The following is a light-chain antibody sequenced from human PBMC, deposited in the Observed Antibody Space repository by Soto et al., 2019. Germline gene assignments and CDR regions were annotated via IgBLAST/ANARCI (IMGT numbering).Light chain of an antibody. Sequence: EIVLTQSPGTLSLSPGERATLSCRASQTISTGLAWYQQKPGQSPRLVIWGASDRATGIPARFSGSGSGTDFTLTISSLDPEDFAVYYCQQRSTLPVTLGQGTKLEIK. CDR1: QTISTG. J-gene: IGKJ2*01. CDR3: QQRSTLPVT. V-gene: IGKV3-11*01. CDR2: GAS.